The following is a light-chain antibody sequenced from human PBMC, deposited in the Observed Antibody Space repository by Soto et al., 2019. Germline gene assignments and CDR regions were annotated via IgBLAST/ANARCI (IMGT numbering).Light chain of an antibody. CDR1: QTVSNNY. CDR2: GAS. V-gene: IGKV3-20*01. Sequence: IVLTHSPGTLSLSPGERATLSCSASQTVSNNYLAWYQPKPGQAPRLVIYGASNRATGIPDRFSASGSGTDFTLTISRLEPEDFAVYYCQQYISSPLTFGQGTKVDI. CDR3: QQYISSPLT. J-gene: IGKJ1*01.